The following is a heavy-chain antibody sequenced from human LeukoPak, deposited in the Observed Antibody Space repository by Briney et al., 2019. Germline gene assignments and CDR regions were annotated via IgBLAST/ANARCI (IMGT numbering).Heavy chain of an antibody. CDR1: GDSISTYH. CDR3: ARDKQHSYGRYFDH. V-gene: IGHV4-59*01. CDR2: MQSTGNS. Sequence: SETVSLTCSVSGDSISTYHWNWIRKPPGKGLEWIGYMQSTGNSKYNPSLRSRVNMFVDTSKNQAALILGSVTAADTAVYYCARDKQHSYGRYFDHWGQGALVTVSS. J-gene: IGHJ4*02. D-gene: IGHD3-16*01.